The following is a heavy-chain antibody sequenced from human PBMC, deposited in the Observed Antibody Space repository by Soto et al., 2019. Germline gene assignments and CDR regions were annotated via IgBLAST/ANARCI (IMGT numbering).Heavy chain of an antibody. CDR3: ASSPDYYDSSGYYGGHDY. Sequence: SETLSLTCTVSGGSISSSSYYWGWIRQPPGKGLEWIGSIYYSGSTYYNPSLKSRVTISVDTSKNQFSLKLSSVTAADTAVYYCASSPDYYDSSGYYGGHDYWGQGTLVTVSS. CDR2: IYYSGST. D-gene: IGHD3-22*01. CDR1: GGSISSSSYY. V-gene: IGHV4-39*01. J-gene: IGHJ4*02.